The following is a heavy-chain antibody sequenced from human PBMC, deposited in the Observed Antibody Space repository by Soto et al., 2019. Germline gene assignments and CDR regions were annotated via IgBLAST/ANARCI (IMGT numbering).Heavy chain of an antibody. CDR1: GFTFSNYD. D-gene: IGHD3-3*01. J-gene: IGHJ4*02. CDR2: ISTAGNT. V-gene: IGHV3-13*01. Sequence: EVQLVESGGDLVQPGGSLRLSCAASGFTFSNYDMHWVRQATGKGLEWVSTISTAGNTYSPGSVKGRFTISRENAKNSLYLQMNSLRVDDTAVYYCARGRDSGFYYFDYWGQGTLVTVSS. CDR3: ARGRDSGFYYFDY.